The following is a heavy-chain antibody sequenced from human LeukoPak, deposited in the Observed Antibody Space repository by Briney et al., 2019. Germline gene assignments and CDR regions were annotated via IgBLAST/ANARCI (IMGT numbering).Heavy chain of an antibody. CDR2: IYYSGST. D-gene: IGHD3-22*01. CDR3: ARADYYDSSGYPFNY. V-gene: IGHV4-59*01. CDR1: GGSISSYY. Sequence: SETLSLTCTVSGGSISSYYWSWIRQPPGKGLEWIGHIYYSGSTNYNPSLKSRVTISVDTSKNQFSLKLSSVTAADTAVYYCARADYYDSSGYPFNYWGQGTLVTVSS. J-gene: IGHJ4*02.